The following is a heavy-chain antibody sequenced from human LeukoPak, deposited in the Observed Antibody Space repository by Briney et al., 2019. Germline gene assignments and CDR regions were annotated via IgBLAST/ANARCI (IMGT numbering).Heavy chain of an antibody. D-gene: IGHD3-10*01. CDR3: AKGSRDSRPYYFDF. CDR2: ITGSGGDT. J-gene: IGHJ4*02. Sequence: GGSLRLSCAASGFTFNNYAMSGVRQAPGKVLEWVSAITGSGGDTYHADSVKGRFTISRDNSKNTLYLQMNSLRAEDTAVYYCAKGSRDSRPYYFDFWGQGTLVTVSS. CDR1: GFTFNNYA. V-gene: IGHV3-23*01.